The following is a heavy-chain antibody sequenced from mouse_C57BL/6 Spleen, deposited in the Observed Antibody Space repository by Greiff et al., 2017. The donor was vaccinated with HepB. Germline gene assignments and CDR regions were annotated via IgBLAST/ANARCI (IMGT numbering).Heavy chain of an antibody. CDR2: INPSTGGT. V-gene: IGHV1-42*01. Sequence: EVQLQQSGPELVKPGASVKISCKASGYSFTGYYMNWVKQSPEKSLEWIGEINPSTGGTTYNQKFKAKATLTVDKSSSTAYMQLKSLTSEDSAVYYCARWITLRYYFDYWGQGTTLTVSS. D-gene: IGHD1-1*01. J-gene: IGHJ2*01. CDR3: ARWITLRYYFDY. CDR1: GYSFTGYY.